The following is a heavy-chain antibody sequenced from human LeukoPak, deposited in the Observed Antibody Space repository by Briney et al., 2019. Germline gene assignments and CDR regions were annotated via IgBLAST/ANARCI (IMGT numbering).Heavy chain of an antibody. D-gene: IGHD5-18*01. CDR1: GGSISSGGYY. Sequence: SETLSLTCTVSGGSISSGGYYWSWIRQHPGKGLEWIGYIYYSGSTYYNPSLKSRVTVSVDTSKNQFSLKLSSVTAADTAVYYCARETALDTAMVSTPTTPYCYYGMDVWGQGTTVTVSS. J-gene: IGHJ6*02. V-gene: IGHV4-31*03. CDR3: ARETALDTAMVSTPTTPYCYYGMDV. CDR2: IYYSGST.